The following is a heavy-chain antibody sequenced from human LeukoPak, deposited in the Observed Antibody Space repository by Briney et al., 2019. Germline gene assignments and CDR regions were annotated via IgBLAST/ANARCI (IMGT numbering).Heavy chain of an antibody. Sequence: ESGPVLVKPTETLTLTCTVSGFSLSNAGMGVSWIRQPPGKALEWLAHIFSNGEKSYSTSLNSRLTISKDTSKSQVVLTMTNMDPVDTATYYCARDYGDHTDAFGLWGRGTMVTVSS. J-gene: IGHJ3*01. CDR3: ARDYGDHTDAFGL. D-gene: IGHD4-17*01. V-gene: IGHV2-26*01. CDR2: IFSNGEK. CDR1: GFSLSNAGMG.